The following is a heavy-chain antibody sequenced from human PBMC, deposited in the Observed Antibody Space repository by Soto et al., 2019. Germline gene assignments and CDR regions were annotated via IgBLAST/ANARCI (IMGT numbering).Heavy chain of an antibody. CDR3: VKETYYYDVSSYYPLGS. D-gene: IGHD3-22*01. Sequence: PGGSLRLSCAASGFTFDDYNMHWVRQAPGKGLGWVSLISRDGTNTNYAESVKGRFTISRDNSKNSLYLQMNSLRTEDTALYYCVKETYYYDVSSYYPLGSWGQGTLVTVSS. J-gene: IGHJ5*02. CDR2: ISRDGTNT. CDR1: GFTFDDYN. V-gene: IGHV3-43*01.